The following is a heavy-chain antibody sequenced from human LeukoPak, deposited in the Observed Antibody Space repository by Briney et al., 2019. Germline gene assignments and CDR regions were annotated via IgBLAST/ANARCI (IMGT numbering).Heavy chain of an antibody. V-gene: IGHV3-30*04. CDR1: GFTFSSYA. Sequence: GGSLRLSCAASGFTFSSYAMYWVRQAPGKGLEWVAVISYDGSNKYYADSVKGRFTISRDNSKNTLYLQMNSLRAEDTAVYYCANLVATDYWGQGTLVTVSS. J-gene: IGHJ4*02. CDR2: ISYDGSNK. D-gene: IGHD5-12*01. CDR3: ANLVATDY.